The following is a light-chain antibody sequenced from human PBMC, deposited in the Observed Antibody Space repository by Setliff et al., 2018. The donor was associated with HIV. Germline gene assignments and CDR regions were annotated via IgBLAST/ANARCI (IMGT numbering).Light chain of an antibody. CDR3: SSYTNTPLYV. J-gene: IGLJ1*01. CDR1: SSDIGGYDY. CDR2: DVT. Sequence: ALAQPASVSGSPGQSITISCTGTSSDIGGYDYVSWFQHPPGKAPKLMMSDVTKRPPGVSNRFSGSKSGNTASLTISGLQAEDEADYYCSSYTNTPLYVFGTGTRSPS. V-gene: IGLV2-14*03.